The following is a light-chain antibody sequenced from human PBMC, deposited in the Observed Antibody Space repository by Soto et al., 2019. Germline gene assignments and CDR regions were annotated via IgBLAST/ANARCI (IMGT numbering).Light chain of an antibody. CDR1: QAISNY. Sequence: DIQMTQSPSSLSAYVGDRVTITCRASQAISNYLAWYQQKPGKVPKLLIYAASTLQSGVPSRFSGSGSGTDFTLTISSVQPEDVATYYCQKYNIAPWTFGQGTQVEIK. V-gene: IGKV1-27*01. CDR3: QKYNIAPWT. J-gene: IGKJ1*01. CDR2: AAS.